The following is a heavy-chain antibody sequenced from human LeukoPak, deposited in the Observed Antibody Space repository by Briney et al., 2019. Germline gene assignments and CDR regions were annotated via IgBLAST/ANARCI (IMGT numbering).Heavy chain of an antibody. CDR1: GGTFSSYA. V-gene: IGHV1-69*01. CDR2: IIPIFGTA. Sequence: GSSVKVSCKASGGTFSSYAISWVRQAPGQGLEWMGGIIPIFGTANYAQKFQGRVTITADESTSTAYMELSSLRSEDTAVYYCARGVTVGYCTSTSYIFDYWGQGTLVTVSS. CDR3: ARGVTVGYCTSTSYIFDY. J-gene: IGHJ4*02. D-gene: IGHD2-2*01.